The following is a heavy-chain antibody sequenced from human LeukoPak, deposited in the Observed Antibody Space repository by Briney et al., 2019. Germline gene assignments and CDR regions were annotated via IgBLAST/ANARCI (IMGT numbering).Heavy chain of an antibody. CDR3: ATPRAGSGYYYYFDY. J-gene: IGHJ4*02. Sequence: SVKVSFKASGGTFSSYAISWVRQAPGQGLEWMGGIIPIFGTANYAQKFQGRVTITADESTSTAYMELSSLRSEDTAVYYCATPRAGSGYYYYFDYWGQGTLVTVSS. V-gene: IGHV1-69*13. CDR1: GGTFSSYA. D-gene: IGHD3-22*01. CDR2: IIPIFGTA.